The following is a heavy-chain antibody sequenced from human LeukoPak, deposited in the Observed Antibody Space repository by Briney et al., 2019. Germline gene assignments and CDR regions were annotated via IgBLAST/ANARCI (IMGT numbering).Heavy chain of an antibody. Sequence: GASVKVSCKASGGTFSSYAISWVRQAPGQGLEWMGGIIPIFGTANYAQKFQGRVTITADESTSTAYMELSSLRSEDTAVYYCARDIAAAGTGYYYYMDVWGKGTTVTVSS. V-gene: IGHV1-69*13. J-gene: IGHJ6*03. CDR1: GGTFSSYA. CDR2: IIPIFGTA. CDR3: ARDIAAAGTGYYYYMDV. D-gene: IGHD6-13*01.